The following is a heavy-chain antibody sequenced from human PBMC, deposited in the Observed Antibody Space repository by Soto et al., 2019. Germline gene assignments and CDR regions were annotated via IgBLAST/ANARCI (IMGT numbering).Heavy chain of an antibody. V-gene: IGHV3-21*01. CDR1: GFSFSTYS. J-gene: IGHJ6*02. D-gene: IGHD2-21*02. CDR2: IGRRSDI. Sequence: GGSLRLSCEASGFSFSTYSIHWVRQAPGKGLEWVSSIGRRSDIYSADSVKGRFTISRDNAKNSVSLQVNSLRDEDTAVYYCAREETAWPLAYGLDVWGQGTTVTVTS. CDR3: AREETAWPLAYGLDV.